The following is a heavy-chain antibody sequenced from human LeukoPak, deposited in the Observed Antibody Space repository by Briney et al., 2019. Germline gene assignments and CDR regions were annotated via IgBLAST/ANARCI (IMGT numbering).Heavy chain of an antibody. CDR1: GGSISGYY. CDR2: IYYTGTT. V-gene: IGHV4-59*08. CDR3: ARSGSRYGADAFDI. D-gene: IGHD5-18*01. J-gene: IGHJ3*02. Sequence: SETLSLTCTVSGGSISGYYWSWLRLPPGKGLEWIAYIYYTGTTNYNPSLKRRVTASVDTSKNHFSLKLSSVTAADTAVYYCARSGSRYGADAFDIWGRGTMVTVSS.